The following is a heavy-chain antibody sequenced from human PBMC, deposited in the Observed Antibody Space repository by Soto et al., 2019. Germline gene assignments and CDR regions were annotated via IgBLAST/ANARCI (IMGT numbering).Heavy chain of an antibody. V-gene: IGHV4-30-2*01. CDR2: MYHSGST. CDR3: TRVPDS. Sequence: QLQLQESGSGLVKPSQTLSLTCAVSGGSISSGGYSWSWIRQPPGKGLEWIGYMYHSGSTYYNPTLKSRVTTSIDTSKNQFALKLRSVTAADTAGYCCTRVPDSWGQGMLVTASS. CDR1: GGSISSGGYS. J-gene: IGHJ4*02. D-gene: IGHD2-2*01.